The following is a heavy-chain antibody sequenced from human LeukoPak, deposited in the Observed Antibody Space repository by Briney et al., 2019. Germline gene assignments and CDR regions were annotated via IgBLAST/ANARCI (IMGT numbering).Heavy chain of an antibody. V-gene: IGHV3-20*04. D-gene: IGHD6-6*01. CDR3: ARKEYSSSTVDY. CDR1: GFTFDDYG. Sequence: QPGGSLRLSCAASGFTFDDYGMSWVRQAPGKGLEWVSGINWNGGSTGYADSVKGRFTISRDNAKNSLYLQMNSLRAEDTALYYCARKEYSSSTVDYWGQGTLVTVSS. J-gene: IGHJ4*02. CDR2: INWNGGST.